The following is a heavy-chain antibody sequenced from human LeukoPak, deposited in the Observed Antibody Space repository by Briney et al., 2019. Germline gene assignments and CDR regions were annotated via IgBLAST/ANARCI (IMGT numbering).Heavy chain of an antibody. D-gene: IGHD5-18*01. Sequence: QSGGSLRLSCAASGFTFSSYGMHWVRQAPGKGLEWVAVISYDGSNKYYADSVKGRFTISRDNSKNTLYLQMNSLRAEDTAVYYCAKDAGHRRREGYSYGYGRYYFDYWGQGTLVTVSS. CDR1: GFTFSSYG. CDR3: AKDAGHRRREGYSYGYGRYYFDY. V-gene: IGHV3-30*18. CDR2: ISYDGSNK. J-gene: IGHJ4*02.